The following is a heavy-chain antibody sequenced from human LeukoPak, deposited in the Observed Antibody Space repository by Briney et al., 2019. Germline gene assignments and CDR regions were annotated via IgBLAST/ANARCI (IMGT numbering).Heavy chain of an antibody. Sequence: SQTLSLTCAISGDSFSSNSTVWNWIRQSPSRGLEWLGRAYYRSKWYNDYAVSVKSRITINPDTSKNQFSLHLNSVTPEDTAVYYCARGGGGLFSWGQGTLVTVSS. CDR3: ARGGGGLFS. D-gene: IGHD4-23*01. CDR1: GDSFSSNSTV. CDR2: AYYRSKWYN. J-gene: IGHJ5*02. V-gene: IGHV6-1*01.